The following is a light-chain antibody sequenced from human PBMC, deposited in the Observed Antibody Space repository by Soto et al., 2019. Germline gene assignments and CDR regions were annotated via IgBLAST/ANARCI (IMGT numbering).Light chain of an antibody. CDR3: QRYGSSPLIS. CDR2: GAS. J-gene: IGKJ5*01. Sequence: VLTQSPGTLSLSPGGSATLSCRASQTVSITYLTWYQQKPGQAPRLLIFGASKRATGIPDRFSGSGSGRDFTLTISGLEPEDFAVYYCQRYGSSPLISFGQGTRLEIK. V-gene: IGKV3-20*01. CDR1: QTVSITY.